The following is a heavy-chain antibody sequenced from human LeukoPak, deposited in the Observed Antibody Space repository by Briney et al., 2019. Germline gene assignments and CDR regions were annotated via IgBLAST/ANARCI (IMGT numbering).Heavy chain of an antibody. J-gene: IGHJ3*02. CDR1: GYSFTSYW. V-gene: IGHV5-51*01. Sequence: GESLKISCKGSGYSFTSYWIGWVRQMPGKGLEWMGIIYPGDSDTRYSPSFQGQVTISADKSISTAYLQWSSLKASDTAMYYCARQFYGSGSPRPTDAFDIWGQGTMVTVSS. CDR2: IYPGDSDT. D-gene: IGHD3-10*01. CDR3: ARQFYGSGSPRPTDAFDI.